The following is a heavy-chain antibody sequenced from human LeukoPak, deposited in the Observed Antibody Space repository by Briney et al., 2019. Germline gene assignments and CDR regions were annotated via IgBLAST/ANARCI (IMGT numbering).Heavy chain of an antibody. V-gene: IGHV1-69*06. Sequence: GASVKVSCKASGGTFSSYAISWVRQAPGQGLEWMGGIIPIFGTANYAQKFQGRVTITADTSASTAYMELSSLRSEDMAVYYCARDNGGPGDYWGQGTLVTVSS. CDR2: IIPIFGTA. J-gene: IGHJ4*02. CDR1: GGTFSSYA. CDR3: ARDNGGPGDY. D-gene: IGHD4-23*01.